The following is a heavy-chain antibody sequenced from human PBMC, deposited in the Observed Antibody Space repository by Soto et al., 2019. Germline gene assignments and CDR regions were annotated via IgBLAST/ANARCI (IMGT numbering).Heavy chain of an antibody. J-gene: IGHJ4*02. V-gene: IGHV4-59*12. CDR3: ARSRLGYCTNGVCYMRSGIDY. CDR1: GAPITSSY. Sequence: SETLSLTCTVSGAPITSSYWTWIRQPPGKGLEWVGAVYHTGSTNYNPSLKSRVTISVDTSKNQFSLKLSSVTAADTAVYYCARSRLGYCTNGVCYMRSGIDYWGQGTLATVSS. CDR2: VYHTGST. D-gene: IGHD2-8*01.